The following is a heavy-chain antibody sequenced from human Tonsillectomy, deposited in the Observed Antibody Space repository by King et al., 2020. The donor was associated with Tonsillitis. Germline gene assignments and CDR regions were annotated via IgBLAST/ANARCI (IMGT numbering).Heavy chain of an antibody. CDR1: GFTFRNYG. CDR2: IFYDGNNK. V-gene: IGHV3-30*18. D-gene: IGHD6-19*01. CDR3: AKDAGSGWYEGFDY. J-gene: IGHJ4*02. Sequence: VQLVESGGGVAQPGRSLRLACAASGFTFRNYGMHWVRQAPGKGLEWVAVIFYDGNNKYYADSGKGRFTISRDNSKNTVYLQMNSLRAEDTAVYYCAKDAGSGWYEGFDYWGQGTLVTVSS.